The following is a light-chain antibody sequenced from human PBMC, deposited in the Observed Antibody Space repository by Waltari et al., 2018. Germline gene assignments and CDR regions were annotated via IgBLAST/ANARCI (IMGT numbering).Light chain of an antibody. CDR1: SSDVGGYNY. V-gene: IGLV2-14*03. CDR2: DVS. J-gene: IGLJ1*01. CDR3: TSYTSSNTLG. Sequence: QSALTQPASVSGSPGQSITISCTGTSSDVGGYNYVSWYQQHPGKAPNLMIYDVSNRPSGVSNRFSGSTSGNTASLTISGLQAEDEADYYCTSYTSSNTLGFGTGTKVTVL.